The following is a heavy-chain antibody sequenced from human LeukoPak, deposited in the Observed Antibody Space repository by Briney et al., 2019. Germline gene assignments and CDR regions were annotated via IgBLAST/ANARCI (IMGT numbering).Heavy chain of an antibody. Sequence: PSETLSLTWAVYGGSFSDYFWSWIRQPPGKGLEWIGEISHSGIPTYNPSLRSRVTISGDTSKKQFSLKLSSVTAADTAVYYCVTYYYGSSAPKRNYWGQGILVTVSS. CDR2: ISHSGIP. CDR3: VTYYYGSSAPKRNY. D-gene: IGHD3-22*01. CDR1: GGSFSDYF. V-gene: IGHV4-34*01. J-gene: IGHJ4*02.